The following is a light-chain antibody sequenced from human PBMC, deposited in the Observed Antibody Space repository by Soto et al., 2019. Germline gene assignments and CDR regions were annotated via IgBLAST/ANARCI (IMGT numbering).Light chain of an antibody. CDR1: NSDIGAYNY. J-gene: IGLJ1*01. CDR3: NSHTTHYTLV. Sequence: QSVLTQPASVSGSPGQSITISCTGTNSDIGAYNYVSWYQHHPGKAPKLIIYEVTNRPSGVSNRFSASKSGNTAYLTISGLQAEDEADYYCNSHTTHYTLVFGTGTMLTVL. CDR2: EVT. V-gene: IGLV2-14*01.